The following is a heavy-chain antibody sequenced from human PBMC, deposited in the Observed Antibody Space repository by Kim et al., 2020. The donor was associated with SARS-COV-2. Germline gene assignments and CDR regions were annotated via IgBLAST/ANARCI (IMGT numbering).Heavy chain of an antibody. V-gene: IGHV3-48*02. J-gene: IGHJ4*02. Sequence: YADSVKGRFTIARENAKNSLYLQMNSLRDEDTAVYYCASEYCSGGSCYYYWGQGTLVTVSS. D-gene: IGHD2-15*01. CDR3: ASEYCSGGSCYYY.